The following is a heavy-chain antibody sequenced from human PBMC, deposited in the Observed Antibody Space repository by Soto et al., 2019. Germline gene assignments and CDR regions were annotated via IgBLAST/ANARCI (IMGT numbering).Heavy chain of an antibody. D-gene: IGHD2-8*01. CDR3: AKDRPRLTQQFNGVA. V-gene: IGHV1-18*01. J-gene: IGHJ5*02. CDR1: GYTFSDHG. CDR2: ISAYNGDT. Sequence: QIQLVQSGPEVKKPGASVRVSCKASGYTFSDHGFSWVRQGPGQGLEWLGWISAYNGDTGYAQKFQARVTMTTDTSTSTAYMELRSLRSDDTAVYYCAKDRPRLTQQFNGVAWGQGTLVTVSS.